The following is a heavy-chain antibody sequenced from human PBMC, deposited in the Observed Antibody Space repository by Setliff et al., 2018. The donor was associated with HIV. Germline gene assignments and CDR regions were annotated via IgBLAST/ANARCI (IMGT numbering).Heavy chain of an antibody. CDR3: ARVAGSSWPFDY. V-gene: IGHV4-59*01. D-gene: IGHD6-13*01. Sequence: SETLSLTCTVSGGSISSYYWSWIRQPPGKGLEWIGYIYYSGSTNYNPSLKSRVTISVDTSKNQFSLKLSSVTAADTAVYYCARVAGSSWPFDYWGQGTLVTVSS. CDR1: GGSISSYY. J-gene: IGHJ4*02. CDR2: IYYSGST.